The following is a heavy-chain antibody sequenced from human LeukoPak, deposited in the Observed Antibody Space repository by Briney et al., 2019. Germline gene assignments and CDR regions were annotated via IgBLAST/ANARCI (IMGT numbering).Heavy chain of an antibody. CDR1: GFTFGHYA. V-gene: IGHV3-49*04. J-gene: IGHJ4*02. CDR2: IRSQAYGGTT. Sequence: PGRSLRLSCTASGFTFGHYAMSWVRQAPGKGLERVGFIRSQAYGGTTEYAASVKGRFTISRDDSKSIAYLQINSLKTEDTAVYYCARDVGTTGKFDYWGQGTLVTVSS. CDR3: ARDVGTTGKFDY. D-gene: IGHD1-26*01.